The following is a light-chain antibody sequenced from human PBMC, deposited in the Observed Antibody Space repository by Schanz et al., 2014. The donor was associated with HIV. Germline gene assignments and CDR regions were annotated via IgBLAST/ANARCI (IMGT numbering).Light chain of an antibody. J-gene: IGLJ2*01. CDR2: SNN. V-gene: IGLV1-44*01. Sequence: QSVLAQPPSASGTPGQRVTISCSGSSSNIGRNTVTWYQQLPGTAPKLLIYSNNQRPSGVPARFSGSKSGTSASLAISGLQSEDEATYYCAAWDDSLNGVVFGGGTKLTVL. CDR3: AAWDDSLNGVV. CDR1: SSNIGRNT.